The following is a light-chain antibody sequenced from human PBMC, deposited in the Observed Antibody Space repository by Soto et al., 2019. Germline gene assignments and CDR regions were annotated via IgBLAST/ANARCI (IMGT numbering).Light chain of an antibody. J-gene: IGKJ2*01. V-gene: IGKV1-5*03. CDR1: QSISSW. CDR3: QQYNGNSHT. CDR2: KAS. Sequence: DIQMTQSPSTLSASVGDRVTITCRASQSISSWLAWYQQKSGKAPKLLIYKASSLQRGVPSRFSGSGSGTEFTLTISSLQPDDFATYYCQQYNGNSHTFRQGTKLEIK.